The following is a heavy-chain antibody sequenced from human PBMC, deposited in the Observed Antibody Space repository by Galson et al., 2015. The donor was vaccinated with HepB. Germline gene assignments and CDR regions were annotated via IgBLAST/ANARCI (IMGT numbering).Heavy chain of an antibody. Sequence: SVKVSCKASGYTFTSYAMHWVRQAPGQRLEWMGWINAGNGSTKYSQKFQGRVTITRDTSASTACMELSSLRSEDTAVYYCASPSCSGGSCYSYYYYGMDVWGQGTTVTVSS. CDR2: INAGNGST. V-gene: IGHV1-3*01. CDR1: GYTFTSYA. D-gene: IGHD2-15*01. CDR3: ASPSCSGGSCYSYYYYGMDV. J-gene: IGHJ6*02.